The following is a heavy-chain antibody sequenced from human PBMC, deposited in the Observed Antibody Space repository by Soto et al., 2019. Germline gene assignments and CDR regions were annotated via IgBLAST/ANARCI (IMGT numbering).Heavy chain of an antibody. CDR3: AREAVLAGTYFDY. CDR2: IKHDGSEK. Sequence: EVQLVESGGGLVQTGGSLRLSCAASGFTFSSYWMSWVRQAPGRGLEWVANIKHDGSEKYYVDSVKGRFTISRDNGKNSVFLQMNSLRAEDTAVYYCAREAVLAGTYFDYWGQGTLVTVSS. CDR1: GFTFSSYW. J-gene: IGHJ4*02. D-gene: IGHD6-19*01. V-gene: IGHV3-7*05.